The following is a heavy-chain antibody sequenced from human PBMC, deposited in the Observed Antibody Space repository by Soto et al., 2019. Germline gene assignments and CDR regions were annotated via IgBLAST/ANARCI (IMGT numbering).Heavy chain of an antibody. D-gene: IGHD6-13*01. CDR1: GGSISSYY. Sequence: PSETLSLTCTVSGGSISSYYWSWIRQPPGKGLEWIGYIYYSGSTNYNPSLKSRVTISVDTSKNQFSLKLSSVTAADTAVYYCARLSYSSLDYYYYYMDVWGKGTTVTVSS. V-gene: IGHV4-59*08. CDR3: ARLSYSSLDYYYYYMDV. CDR2: IYYSGST. J-gene: IGHJ6*03.